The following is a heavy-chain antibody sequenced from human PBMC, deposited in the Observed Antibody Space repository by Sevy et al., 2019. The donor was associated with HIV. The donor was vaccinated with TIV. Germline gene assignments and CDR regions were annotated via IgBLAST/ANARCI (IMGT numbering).Heavy chain of an antibody. CDR1: GFTFSRYA. J-gene: IGHJ4*02. CDR2: ISSDGRNK. V-gene: IGHV3-30*04. CDR3: ARDKGESSSSFLGELSY. Sequence: GGSLRLSCAASGFTFSRYAMNWVRQAPGKGLEWVAVISSDGRNKYYADSVKARFTISRDNSKNTLYLQMNSLRSKDTALYYCARDKGESSSSFLGELSYWGQGTLVTVSS. D-gene: IGHD3-16*02.